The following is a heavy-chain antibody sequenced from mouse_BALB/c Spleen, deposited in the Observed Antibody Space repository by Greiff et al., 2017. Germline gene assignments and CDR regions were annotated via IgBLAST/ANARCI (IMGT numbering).Heavy chain of an antibody. D-gene: IGHD3-3*01. Sequence: VQRVESGPGLVAPSQSLSITCTVSRFSLTSYGVHWVRQPPGKGLEWLGVIWAGGSTNYNSALMSRLSISKDNSKSQVFLKMNSLQTDDTAMYYCARPLGAYYAMDYWGQGTSVTVSS. V-gene: IGHV2-9*02. J-gene: IGHJ4*01. CDR2: IWAGGST. CDR3: ARPLGAYYAMDY. CDR1: RFSLTSYG.